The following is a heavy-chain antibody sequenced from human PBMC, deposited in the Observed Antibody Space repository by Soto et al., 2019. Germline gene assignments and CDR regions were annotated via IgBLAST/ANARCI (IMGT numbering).Heavy chain of an antibody. CDR3: ARVGLGYCISTSCYFHGMDV. D-gene: IGHD2-2*01. J-gene: IGHJ6*02. CDR2: IYYSGST. CDR1: GGSISSGGYY. V-gene: IGHV4-31*03. Sequence: SETLSLTCTVSGGSISSGGYYWSWIRQHPGKGLEWIGYIYYSGSTYYNPSLKSRVTISVDTSKNQFSLKLSSVTAADTAVYYCARVGLGYCISTSCYFHGMDVWGQGTTVTVSS.